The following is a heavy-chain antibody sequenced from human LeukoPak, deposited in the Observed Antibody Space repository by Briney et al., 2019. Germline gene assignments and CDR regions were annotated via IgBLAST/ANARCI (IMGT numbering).Heavy chain of an antibody. Sequence: GASVKVSCKASGYTFTGYYMHWVRQAPGQGLEWMGWINPNSGGTNYAQKFQGRVTMTRDTSIITAYMELSRLRSDDTAVYYCARIQLWSFPLWGQGTLVTVSS. CDR1: GYTFTGYY. J-gene: IGHJ4*02. CDR3: ARIQLWSFPL. CDR2: INPNSGGT. V-gene: IGHV1-2*02. D-gene: IGHD5-18*01.